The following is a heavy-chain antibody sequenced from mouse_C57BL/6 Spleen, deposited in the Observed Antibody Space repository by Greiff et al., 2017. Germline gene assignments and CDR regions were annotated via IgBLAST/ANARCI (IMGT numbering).Heavy chain of an antibody. J-gene: IGHJ4*01. CDR2: INPSNGGT. D-gene: IGHD4-1*02. CDR1: GYNFTSYW. CDR3: ARSPNCDYYAMDY. Sequence: QVQLQQPGTELVKPGASVKLSCKASGYNFTSYWMHWVKQRPGQGLEWIGNINPSNGGTNYNEKFKSKATLTVDKSSSTAYMQLSSLTSEDSSVYYCARSPNCDYYAMDYWGQGTSVTVSS. V-gene: IGHV1-53*01.